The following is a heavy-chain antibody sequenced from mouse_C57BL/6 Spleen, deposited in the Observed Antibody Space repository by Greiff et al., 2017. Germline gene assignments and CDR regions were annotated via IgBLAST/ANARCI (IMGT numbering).Heavy chain of an antibody. Sequence: VQLQQPGAELVMPGASVKLSCKASGYTFTSYWMHWVKQRPGQGLEWIGEIDPSDSYTNYNQKFKGKSTLTVDKSSSTAYMQLSSLTSEDSAVYYCATTVHFDYWGQGTTLTVSS. CDR1: GYTFTSYW. CDR2: IDPSDSYT. D-gene: IGHD1-1*01. V-gene: IGHV1-69*01. CDR3: ATTVHFDY. J-gene: IGHJ2*01.